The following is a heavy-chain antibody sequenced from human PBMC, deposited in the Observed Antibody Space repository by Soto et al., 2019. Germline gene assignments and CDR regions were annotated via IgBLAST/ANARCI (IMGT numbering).Heavy chain of an antibody. CDR3: ARDLLSSSWLTFDY. Sequence: GKVSCKASGYTFTSYAMHWVRQAPGQRLEWMGWINAGNGNTKYSQKFQGRVTITRDTSASTAYMELSSLRSEDTAVYYCARDLLSSSWLTFDYWGQGTLVTVS. CDR2: INAGNGNT. V-gene: IGHV1-3*01. J-gene: IGHJ4*02. CDR1: GYTFTSYA. D-gene: IGHD6-13*01.